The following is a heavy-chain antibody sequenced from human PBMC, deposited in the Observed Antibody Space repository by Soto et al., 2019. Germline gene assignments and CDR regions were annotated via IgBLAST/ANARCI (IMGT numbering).Heavy chain of an antibody. D-gene: IGHD6-19*01. Sequence: EVQLVESGGGLVQPGGSLRLSCAASGFTFSSYSMNWVRQAPGKRLEWVSYISSSSSTIYYADSVKGRFTISRDNAKNSLYLQMNSLRDEDTAVYYCARVGEQWLVVSNYYYYGMDVWGQGTTVTVSS. CDR2: ISSSSSTI. J-gene: IGHJ6*02. V-gene: IGHV3-48*02. CDR1: GFTFSSYS. CDR3: ARVGEQWLVVSNYYYYGMDV.